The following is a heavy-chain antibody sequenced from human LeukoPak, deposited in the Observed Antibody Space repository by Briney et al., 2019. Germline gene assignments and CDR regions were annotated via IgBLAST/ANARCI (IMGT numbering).Heavy chain of an antibody. CDR1: GGSFSSYG. CDR2: IIPIFDTA. J-gene: IGHJ4*02. Sequence: SVKVSCKSSGGSFSSYGISWVRQAPGQGLEWMGRIIPIFDTANYAQGFHGRLTLSADKSASTAYMELTSLRSGDTAVYYCVRDYDTSGPQKNYFDFWGLGTLVTVSS. V-gene: IGHV1-69*06. D-gene: IGHD3-22*01. CDR3: VRDYDTSGPQKNYFDF.